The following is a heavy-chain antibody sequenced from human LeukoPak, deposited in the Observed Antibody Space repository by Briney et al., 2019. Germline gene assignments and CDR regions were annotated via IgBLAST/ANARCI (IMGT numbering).Heavy chain of an antibody. D-gene: IGHD5-24*01. CDR1: GLNFRSFW. J-gene: IGHJ4*02. CDR2: IKQDGSEK. V-gene: IGHV3-7*01. Sequence: GGSLRLSCVAAGLNFRSFWMSWVRQAPGKGLEWVANIKQDGSEKYYVDSVKGRFTISRDNAKNSLFLQMNSLRGEDTAVYYCTTDWFSDAYNLGDYWGQGTLVTVSS. CDR3: TTDWFSDAYNLGDY.